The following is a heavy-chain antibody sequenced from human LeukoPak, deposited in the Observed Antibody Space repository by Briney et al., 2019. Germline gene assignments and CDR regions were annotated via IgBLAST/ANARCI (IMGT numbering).Heavy chain of an antibody. D-gene: IGHD6-13*01. V-gene: IGHV3-21*01. CDR2: ISISSSYI. CDR3: ASPAAGTGANFDY. J-gene: IGHJ4*02. CDR1: GFTFSSYS. Sequence: PGRSLRLSCAASGFTFSSYSMNWVRQAPGKGLEWVSSISISSSYIYYADSVKGRFTISRDNAKNSLYLQMKSLRAEDRAVYYCASPAAGTGANFDYWGQGTMVTVSS.